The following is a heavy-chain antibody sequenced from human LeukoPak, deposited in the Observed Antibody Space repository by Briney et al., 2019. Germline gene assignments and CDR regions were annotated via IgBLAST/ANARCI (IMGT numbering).Heavy chain of an antibody. J-gene: IGHJ2*01. V-gene: IGHV4-59*01. CDR2: IHYTGST. CDR1: GGSISSYY. D-gene: IGHD4-17*01. Sequence: SETLSLTCTVSGGSISSYYWSWIRQPPGKGLEWIGYIHYTGSTNYNPSLKSRVTISVDTSTNQFSLKLSSVTAADTAVYYCARGGVYGLTWYFALWGRGTLVTVSS. CDR3: ARGGVYGLTWYFAL.